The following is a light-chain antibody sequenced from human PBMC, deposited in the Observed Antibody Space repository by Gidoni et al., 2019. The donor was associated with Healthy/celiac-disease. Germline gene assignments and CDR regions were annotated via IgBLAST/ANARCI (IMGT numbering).Light chain of an antibody. CDR2: AAS. CDR1: QGISSY. J-gene: IGKJ2*01. CDR3: QQYYSYPRT. Sequence: AIWITQSPSSFSASTGDRVTITCRASQGISSYLAWYQQKPGKAPTLLIYAASTLQSGVPSRFSGSGSGTDFTLTISCLQSEDFATYYCQQYYSYPRTFGQGTKLEIK. V-gene: IGKV1-8*01.